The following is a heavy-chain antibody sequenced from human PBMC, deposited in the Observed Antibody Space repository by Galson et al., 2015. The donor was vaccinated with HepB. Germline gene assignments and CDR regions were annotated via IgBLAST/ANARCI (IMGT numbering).Heavy chain of an antibody. CDR2: MSPSSGNT. D-gene: IGHD3/OR15-3a*01. J-gene: IGHJ4*02. CDR1: QYTFTTYD. V-gene: IGHV1-18*01. CDR3: ARVGLTYYYFDY. Sequence: SVKVSCKASQYTFTTYDINWVRQATGQGLEWMGWMSPSSGNTKFAQSLQGRVTMTTDTSTSTACMELKSLRPDDTALYYCARVGLTYYYFDYWGQGTLVTVSS.